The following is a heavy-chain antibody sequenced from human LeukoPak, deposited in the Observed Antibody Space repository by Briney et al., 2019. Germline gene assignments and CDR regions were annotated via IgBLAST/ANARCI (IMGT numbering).Heavy chain of an antibody. CDR2: INHSGST. V-gene: IGHV4-39*07. D-gene: IGHD2-2*01. Sequence: SETLSLTCTVSGGSISSSGYYWSWIRQPPGKGLEWIGEINHSGSTNYNPSLKSRVTISVDTSKNQFSLKLSSVTAADTAVYHCARRDWGIVVVPAAIATDYYFDYWGQGTLVTVSS. J-gene: IGHJ4*02. CDR1: GGSISSSGYY. CDR3: ARRDWGIVVVPAAIATDYYFDY.